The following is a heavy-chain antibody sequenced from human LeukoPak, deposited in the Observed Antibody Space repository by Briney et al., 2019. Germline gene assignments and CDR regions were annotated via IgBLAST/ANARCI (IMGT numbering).Heavy chain of an antibody. V-gene: IGHV3-21*01. CDR1: GFTFSSYS. J-gene: IGHJ4*02. Sequence: GGSLRLSCAASGFTFSSYSMNWVRQAPGKGLEWVSSISSSSSYIYYADSVKGRFTISRDNAKNSLYLQMNSLRAKDTAVYYCARDLRAYCGGDCPFDYWGQGTLVTVSS. CDR3: ARDLRAYCGGDCPFDY. CDR2: ISSSSSYI. D-gene: IGHD2-21*01.